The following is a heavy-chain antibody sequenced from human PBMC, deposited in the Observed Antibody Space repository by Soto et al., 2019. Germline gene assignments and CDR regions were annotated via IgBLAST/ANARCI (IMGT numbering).Heavy chain of an antibody. CDR2: IYSGGST. CDR3: ARVSAPLGYCSSTSCPYYYYYMDV. V-gene: IGHV3-66*01. J-gene: IGHJ6*03. D-gene: IGHD2-2*01. Sequence: VRWVIKKKGKGLEWVSVIYSGGSTYYADSVKGRFTISRDNSKNTLYLQMNSLRAEDTAVYYCARVSAPLGYCSSTSCPYYYYYMDVWGKGTTVTV.